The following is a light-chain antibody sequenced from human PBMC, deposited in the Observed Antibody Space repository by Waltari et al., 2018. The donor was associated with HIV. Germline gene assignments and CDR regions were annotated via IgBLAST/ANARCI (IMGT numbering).Light chain of an antibody. CDR3: SSYTSSSYVV. Sequence: QSALTQPASVSGSPGQSITISCTGTSRDVGGYNYVSWYQQHPGKAPKLMIYEVSNRPSGVSNRFSGSKSGNTASLTISGLQAEDEADYYCSSYTSSSYVVFGGGTKLTVL. J-gene: IGLJ2*01. V-gene: IGLV2-14*01. CDR1: SRDVGGYNY. CDR2: EVS.